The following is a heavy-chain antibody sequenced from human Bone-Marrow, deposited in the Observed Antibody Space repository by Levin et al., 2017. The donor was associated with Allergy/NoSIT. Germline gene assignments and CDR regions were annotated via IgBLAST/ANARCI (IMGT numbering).Heavy chain of an antibody. Sequence: GESLKISCKASGYSFDKFGVTWVRQAPGQGLEWMGWISAFNGDVKYAQKFQGRVTMTTDTSASTAYMELRSLNSDDTAVYYCARDGANSFFGHALEYDYWGHGTLLTVSS. CDR1: GYSFDKFG. CDR2: ISAFNGDV. V-gene: IGHV1-18*01. CDR3: ARDGANSFFGHALEYDY. J-gene: IGHJ4*01. D-gene: IGHD5/OR15-5a*01.